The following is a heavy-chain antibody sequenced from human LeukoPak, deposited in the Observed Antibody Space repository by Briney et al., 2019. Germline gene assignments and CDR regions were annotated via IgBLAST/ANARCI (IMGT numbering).Heavy chain of an antibody. V-gene: IGHV3-23*01. CDR3: AKGSNTYPKTFDY. D-gene: IGHD2/OR15-2a*01. J-gene: IGHJ4*02. CDR1: GFTFSSYA. CDR2: ISGSGGST. Sequence: GGSLRLSCAASGFTFSSYAMSWVRQAPGKGLEWVSAISGSGGSTYYADSVKGRFTVSRDNSKNTLYLQMNSLRAEDTTVYYCAKGSNTYPKTFDYWGQGTLVTVSS.